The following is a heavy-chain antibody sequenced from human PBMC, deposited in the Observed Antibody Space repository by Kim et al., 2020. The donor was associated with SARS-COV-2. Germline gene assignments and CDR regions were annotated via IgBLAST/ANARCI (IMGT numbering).Heavy chain of an antibody. J-gene: IGHJ4*02. CDR3: TTGHAMIVAGY. V-gene: IGHV3-15*01. CDR2: IKSKTDGGTT. Sequence: GGSLRLSCAASGFTFSNAWMSWVRQAPGKGLEWVGRIKSKTDGGTTDYAAPVKGRFTISRDDSKNTLHLQMNSLKTEDTAVYYCTTGHAMIVAGYWGQRTLVTVSS. D-gene: IGHD3-22*01. CDR1: GFTFSNAW.